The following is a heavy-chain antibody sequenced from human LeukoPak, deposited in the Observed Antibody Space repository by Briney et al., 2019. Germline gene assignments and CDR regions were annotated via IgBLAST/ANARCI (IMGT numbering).Heavy chain of an antibody. CDR3: AAWFEKNWFDP. CDR1: GFTFSSYG. Sequence: PGGSLRLSCAASGFTFSSYGMHWVRQAPGKVLEWVAFIRYDGSNKYYADSVKGRFTISRDNSKNTLYLQMNSLRAEDTAVYYCAAWFEKNWFDPWGQGTLVTVSS. CDR2: IRYDGSNK. J-gene: IGHJ5*02. D-gene: IGHD3-10*01. V-gene: IGHV3-30*02.